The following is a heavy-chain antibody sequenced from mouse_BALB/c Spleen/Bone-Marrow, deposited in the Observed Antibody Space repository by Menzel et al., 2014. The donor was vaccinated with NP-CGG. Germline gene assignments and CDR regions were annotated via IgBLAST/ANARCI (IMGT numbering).Heavy chain of an antibody. D-gene: IGHD6-5*01. CDR3: TTYSY. CDR2: IYPGNSDT. Sequence: EVQLQQSGTVLARPGASVKMSCKASGYNFTNYWMHWVKQRPGQGLEWIGAIYPGNSDTSYSQKFKGKATLTAVTSASTAYMDLSGLTNEDSAVYYCTTYSYWGQGTLVIVSA. J-gene: IGHJ3*01. CDR1: GYNFTNYW. V-gene: IGHV1-5*01.